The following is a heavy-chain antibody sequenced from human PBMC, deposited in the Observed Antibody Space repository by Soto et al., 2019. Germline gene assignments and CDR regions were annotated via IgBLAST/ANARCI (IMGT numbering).Heavy chain of an antibody. CDR1: GFTFDDYA. J-gene: IGHJ3*02. D-gene: IGHD2-8*01. CDR2: ISWNSGSI. Sequence: GGSLILSCAASGFTFDDYAMHWVRQAPGKGLEWVSGISWNSGSIGYADSVKGRFTISRDNAKNSLYLQMNSLRAEDTALYYCAKDFFPNGVCTEIWGQGTMVSVSS. V-gene: IGHV3-9*01. CDR3: AKDFFPNGVCTEI.